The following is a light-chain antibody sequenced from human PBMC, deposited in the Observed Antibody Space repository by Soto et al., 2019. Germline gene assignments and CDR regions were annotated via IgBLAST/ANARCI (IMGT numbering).Light chain of an antibody. CDR1: QAIGAY. J-gene: IGKJ2*01. Sequence: VIWMTQSPSLLSASTGDRVTINCRSSQAIGAYLAWYQQKPGKAPDLLIYAASTLQSGVPSRFRGSGSGTEFTLTISGLQSEDFATYHCQQYYDFPPTFGQGTKLDFK. CDR2: AAS. CDR3: QQYYDFPPT. V-gene: IGKV1D-8*01.